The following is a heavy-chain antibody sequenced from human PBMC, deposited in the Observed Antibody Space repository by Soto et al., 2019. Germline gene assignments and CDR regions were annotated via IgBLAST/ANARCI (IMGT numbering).Heavy chain of an antibody. CDR3: ARSKTIVTPGFDH. CDR2: INTGNGDS. Sequence: ASVKVSCKTSGYVFTSFAIHWMRQAPGQGPEWMGWINTGNGDSKYSEKFQDRVTITRDTSATTAYMELSSLRSEDTAVYYCARSKTIVTPGFDHWGQGTLVTVSS. D-gene: IGHD2-21*01. CDR1: GYVFTSFA. V-gene: IGHV1-3*04. J-gene: IGHJ4*02.